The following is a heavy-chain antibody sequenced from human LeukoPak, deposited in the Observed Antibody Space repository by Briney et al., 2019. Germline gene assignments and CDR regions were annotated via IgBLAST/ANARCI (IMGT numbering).Heavy chain of an antibody. V-gene: IGHV1-2*02. CDR1: GYTFTDYY. J-gene: IGHJ4*02. CDR3: ARANALYCSSTSCLFDY. Sequence: ASVKVSRKASGYTFTDYYIHWVRQAPGQGLEWMAWINPNSGSTYYAQNFHDRITLTRDTSISTAYMELSKLRSDDTAIYYCARANALYCSSTSCLFDYWGQGTLVTVSS. CDR2: INPNSGST. D-gene: IGHD2-2*01.